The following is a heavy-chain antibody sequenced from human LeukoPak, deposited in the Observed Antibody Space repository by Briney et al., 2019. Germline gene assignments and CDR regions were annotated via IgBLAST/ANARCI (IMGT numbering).Heavy chain of an antibody. CDR2: ISSSGSTI. D-gene: IGHD6-19*01. CDR3: ARDGGWDAFDI. J-gene: IGHJ3*02. Sequence: GGSLRLSCAASGFNFSSYEMNWVRQAPGKGLEWVSYISSSGSTIYYADSVKGRFTISRDNAKNSLYLQMNSLRAEDTAVYYCARDGGWDAFDIWGQGTMVTVSS. V-gene: IGHV3-48*03. CDR1: GFNFSSYE.